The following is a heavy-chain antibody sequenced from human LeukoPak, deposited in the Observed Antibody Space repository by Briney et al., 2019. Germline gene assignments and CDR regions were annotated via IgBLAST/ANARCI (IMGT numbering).Heavy chain of an antibody. V-gene: IGHV4-31*03. CDR2: IYYSGST. J-gene: IGHJ4*02. CDR1: GGSITSGGYC. D-gene: IGHD6-13*01. Sequence: TLSLTCTVSGGSITSGGYCWSWIRQHPGKGLEWIGYIYYSGSTYYNPSLKSRVTISVDTSKNQFSLKLSSVTAADTAVYYCASLRTVPGIAAAGTYWGQGTLVTVSS. CDR3: ASLRTVPGIAAAGTY.